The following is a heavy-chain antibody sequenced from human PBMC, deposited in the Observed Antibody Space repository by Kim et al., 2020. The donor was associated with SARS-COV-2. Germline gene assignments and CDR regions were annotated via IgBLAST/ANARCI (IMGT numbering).Heavy chain of an antibody. V-gene: IGHV4-31*03. Sequence: SETLSLTCTVSGGSISSGGYYWSWIRQHPGKGLEWIGYIYYSGSTYYNPSLKSRVTISVDTSKNQFSLKLSSVTAADTAVYYCARDPVKNPVPFYYYHYCDMDLWGQGTTVTVSS. CDR1: GGSISSGGYY. CDR2: IYYSGST. CDR3: ARDPVKNPVPFYYYHYCDMDL. J-gene: IGHJ6*02.